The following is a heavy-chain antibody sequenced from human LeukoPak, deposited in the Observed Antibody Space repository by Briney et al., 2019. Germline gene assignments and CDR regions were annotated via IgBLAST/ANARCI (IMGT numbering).Heavy chain of an antibody. CDR2: IKQDGSEK. J-gene: IGHJ4*02. Sequence: PGGSLRLSCAASGFTFTTYWMSWVRQAPGKGLEWVANIKQDGSEKYYVDSVKGRFTISRDNAKNSLYLQMNSLRAEDTAVYYCARVVEGSWYEQYYFDYWGQGTLVTVSS. CDR1: GFTFTTYW. V-gene: IGHV3-7*01. CDR3: ARVVEGSWYEQYYFDY. D-gene: IGHD6-13*01.